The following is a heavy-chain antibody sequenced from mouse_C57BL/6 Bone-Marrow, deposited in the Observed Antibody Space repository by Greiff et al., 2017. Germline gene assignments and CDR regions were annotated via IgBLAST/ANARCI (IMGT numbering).Heavy chain of an antibody. V-gene: IGHV5-15*01. J-gene: IGHJ1*03. D-gene: IGHD1-1*01. CDR2: ISNLAYSI. Sequence: EVQLVESGGGLVQPGGSLKLSCAASGFTFSDYGMAWVRQAPRKGPAWVAFISNLAYSIYYADTVTGRFTISRENAKHTLYLEMSSLRSEDTAMYYCARGIYYYGPWYFDVWGTGTTVTVSS. CDR1: GFTFSDYG. CDR3: ARGIYYYGPWYFDV.